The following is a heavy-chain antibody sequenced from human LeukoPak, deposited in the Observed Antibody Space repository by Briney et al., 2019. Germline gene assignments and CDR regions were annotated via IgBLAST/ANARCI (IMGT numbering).Heavy chain of an antibody. V-gene: IGHV4-39*01. J-gene: IGHJ4*02. CDR3: ARQASHDERSRLFDY. Sequence: PSETLSLTCTVSGGSIGSSSYYWGWIRQPPGKGLEWIGSIYYSGSTYYNPSLKSRVTISVDTSKNQFSLKLSSVTAADTAVYYCARQASHDERSRLFDYWGQGTLVTVSS. CDR2: IYYSGST. CDR1: GGSIGSSSYY.